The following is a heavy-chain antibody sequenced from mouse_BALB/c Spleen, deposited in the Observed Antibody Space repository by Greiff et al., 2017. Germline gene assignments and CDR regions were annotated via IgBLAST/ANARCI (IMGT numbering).Heavy chain of an antibody. CDR2: ISYSGST. J-gene: IGHJ4*01. D-gene: IGHD2-1*01. V-gene: IGHV3-2*02. CDR1: GYSITSDYA. Sequence: VQLQQSGPGLVKPSQSLSLTCTVTGYSITSDYAWNWIRQFPGNKLEWMGYISYSGSTSYNPSLKSRISITRDTSKNQFFLQLNSVTTEDTATYYWARSADYGNYEGYAMDYWGQGTSVTVSA. CDR3: ARSADYGNYEGYAMDY.